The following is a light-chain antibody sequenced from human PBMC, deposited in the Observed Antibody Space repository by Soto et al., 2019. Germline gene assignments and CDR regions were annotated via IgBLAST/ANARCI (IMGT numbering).Light chain of an antibody. CDR2: KAS. CDR3: QPYNSYSEA. Sequence: DIQMTQSTSTMSGSLGDRVTITGRASQTISSWLAWYQQKPGKANKLLIYKASTLKSGVPSRFRGSGSGTEFTITISSLQPDDFATYYCQPYNSYSEAFGQGTKVDIK. V-gene: IGKV1-5*03. J-gene: IGKJ1*01. CDR1: QTISSW.